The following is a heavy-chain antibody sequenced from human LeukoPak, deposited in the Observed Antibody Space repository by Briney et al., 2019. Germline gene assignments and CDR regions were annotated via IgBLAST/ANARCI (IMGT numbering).Heavy chain of an antibody. CDR1: GFTFSSYE. CDR2: ITTGGSTI. Sequence: PGGSLRLSRAASGFTFSSYEMNWVRPAPGKGLEWVSYITTGGSTIYYAASVKGRFTISRDNSKNTLYLQMNSLRAEDTAVYYCARRENYYDSSGYYSHYFDYWGQGTLVTVSS. D-gene: IGHD3-22*01. CDR3: ARRENYYDSSGYYSHYFDY. V-gene: IGHV3-48*03. J-gene: IGHJ4*02.